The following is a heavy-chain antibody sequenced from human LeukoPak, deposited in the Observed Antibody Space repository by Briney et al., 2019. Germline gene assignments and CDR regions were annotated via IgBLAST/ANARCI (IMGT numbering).Heavy chain of an antibody. CDR3: ARVLIVGSALIFGVVMGFDP. D-gene: IGHD3-3*01. CDR2: IYTGGGT. CDR1: GGSTSIYN. J-gene: IGHJ5*02. Sequence: LETLSLTRTVSGGSTSIYNRCWIPHHPREGPEWISRIYTGGGTIYNPSLKSRVTRSVDTSKIQCSLKLSSVTAADTAVYYGARVLIVGSALIFGVVMGFDPWGQGALVTVSS. V-gene: IGHV4-4*07.